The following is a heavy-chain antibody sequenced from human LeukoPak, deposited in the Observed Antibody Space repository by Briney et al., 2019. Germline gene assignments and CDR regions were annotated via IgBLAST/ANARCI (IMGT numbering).Heavy chain of an antibody. D-gene: IGHD1-26*01. J-gene: IGHJ4*02. V-gene: IGHV4-59*08. CDR1: GGSISSYY. CDR2: IYYSGST. Sequence: SETLSLTCTVSGGSISSYYWSWIRQPPGKGPEWIGYIYYSGSTNYNPSLKSRVTISVDTSKNQFSLKLSSVTAADTAVYYCARLRVGLGGGLTFLDYWGQGTLVTVSS. CDR3: ARLRVGLGGGLTFLDY.